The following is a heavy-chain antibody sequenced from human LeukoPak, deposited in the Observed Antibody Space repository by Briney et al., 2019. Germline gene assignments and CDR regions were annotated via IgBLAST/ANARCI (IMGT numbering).Heavy chain of an antibody. J-gene: IGHJ4*02. CDR3: AKEVFGAIIRSMYDY. CDR1: GFIFSSYA. V-gene: IGHV3-23*01. Sequence: GGSLRLSCAASGFIFSSYAMSWVRQAPGKGLEWVSSISVSGSSTYYVDSVKGRLTISRDNSKNTLYLQMNSLRAEDTAVYYCAKEVFGAIIRSMYDYWGQGTLVTVSS. CDR2: ISVSGSST. D-gene: IGHD3-10*02.